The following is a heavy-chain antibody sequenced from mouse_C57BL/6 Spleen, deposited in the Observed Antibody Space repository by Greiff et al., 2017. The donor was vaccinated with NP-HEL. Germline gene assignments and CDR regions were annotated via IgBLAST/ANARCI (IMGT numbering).Heavy chain of an antibody. Sequence: QVQLKQSGAELVRPGASVKLSCKASGYTFTDYYINWVKQRPGQGLEWIARIYPGSGNTYYNEKFKGKATLTAEKSSSTAYMQLSSLTSEDSAVYFCARSKYGSPYWYFDVWGTGTTVTVSS. V-gene: IGHV1-76*01. CDR3: ARSKYGSPYWYFDV. CDR2: IYPGSGNT. CDR1: GYTFTDYY. D-gene: IGHD1-1*01. J-gene: IGHJ1*03.